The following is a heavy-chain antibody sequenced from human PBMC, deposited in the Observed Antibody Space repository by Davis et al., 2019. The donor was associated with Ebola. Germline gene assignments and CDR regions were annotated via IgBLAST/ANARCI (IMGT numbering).Heavy chain of an antibody. CDR2: ISDSSTTI. Sequence: GESLKISCAASGFTFSISAMNWVRQAPGKGLEWVSYISDSSTTIYYADSVKGRFTISRDNAKNSLYLQMNSLRAEDTAVYYCARPQYSGYDSPLYYYYGMDVWGKGTTVTVSS. CDR3: ARPQYSGYDSPLYYYYGMDV. CDR1: GFTFSISA. J-gene: IGHJ6*04. D-gene: IGHD5-12*01. V-gene: IGHV3-48*01.